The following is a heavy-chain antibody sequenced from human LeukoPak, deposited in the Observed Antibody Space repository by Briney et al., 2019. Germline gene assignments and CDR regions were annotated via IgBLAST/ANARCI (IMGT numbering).Heavy chain of an antibody. Sequence: GGSLRLSCAASGFTFSSYSMNWVRQAPGKGLEWVSYISSSSSTIYYADSVKGRFTISRDNAKNSLYLQMNSLRAGDTAVYYCARDPRSSGWYIDPYFDYWGQGTLVTVSS. CDR3: ARDPRSSGWYIDPYFDY. V-gene: IGHV3-48*01. J-gene: IGHJ4*02. CDR1: GFTFSSYS. CDR2: ISSSSSTI. D-gene: IGHD6-19*01.